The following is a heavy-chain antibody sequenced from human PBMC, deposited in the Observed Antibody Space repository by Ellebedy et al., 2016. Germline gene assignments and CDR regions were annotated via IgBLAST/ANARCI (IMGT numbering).Heavy chain of an antibody. D-gene: IGHD2-8*01. J-gene: IGHJ6*02. CDR3: TRQGLIVLMDYQYYYGMDV. CDR1: GFTFSVSA. Sequence: GESLKISXVASGFTFSVSAIHWVRQASGKGLEWVGRIRSKANSYATAYAASVKGRFIISRDDSKNTAYLQMNSLKTEDTAVYYCTRQGLIVLMDYQYYYGMDVWGQGTTVTVSS. V-gene: IGHV3-73*01. CDR2: IRSKANSYAT.